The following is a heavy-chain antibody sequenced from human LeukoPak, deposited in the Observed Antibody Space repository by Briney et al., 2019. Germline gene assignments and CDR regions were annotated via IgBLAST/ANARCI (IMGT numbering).Heavy chain of an antibody. CDR2: ISSSSTI. CDR3: ARPTYGDYGMDV. V-gene: IGHV3-48*02. J-gene: IGHJ6*02. D-gene: IGHD4-17*01. CDR1: GFTFSSYS. Sequence: GGSLRLSCAASGFTFSSYSMNWVRQAPGKGLERVSYISSSSTIYYTDSVKGRFTISRDNAKNSLYLQMNSLRDEDTAVYYCARPTYGDYGMDVWGQGTTVTVSS.